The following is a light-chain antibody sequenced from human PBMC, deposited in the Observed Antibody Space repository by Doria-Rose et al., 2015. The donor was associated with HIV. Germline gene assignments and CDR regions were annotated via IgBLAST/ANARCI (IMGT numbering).Light chain of an antibody. CDR3: QQTYSSPPWT. V-gene: IGKV1-39*01. CDR2: AAS. Sequence: TQSPSSLSAPIGDRVTITCRASQTVSTYLNWFQQEPGKAPKLLIYAASRLQSGVPSRFSGSGSGTDFTLTISGLQPGDFATYYCQQTYSSPPWTFGQGTKVEMK. CDR1: QTVSTY. J-gene: IGKJ1*01.